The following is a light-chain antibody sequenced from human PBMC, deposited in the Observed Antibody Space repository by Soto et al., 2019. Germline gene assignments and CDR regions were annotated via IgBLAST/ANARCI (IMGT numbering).Light chain of an antibody. CDR1: SSDVGNYNY. J-gene: IGLJ1*01. CDR3: SSYTSSSTLEV. CDR2: DVS. V-gene: IGLV2-14*01. Sequence: QSALTQPASVSGSPGQSITISCTGTSSDVGNYNYVSWYQRHPGKAPKLMIYDVSNRPSGVSNRFSGSKSGNTASLTISGLQAEDEADYYCSSYTSSSTLEVFGTGTKVTVL.